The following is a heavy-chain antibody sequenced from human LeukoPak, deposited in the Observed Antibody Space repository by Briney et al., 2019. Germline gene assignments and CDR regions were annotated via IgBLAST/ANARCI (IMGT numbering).Heavy chain of an antibody. CDR3: ASLRVPGCFDY. J-gene: IGHJ4*03. V-gene: IGHV4-39*07. CDR2: IYYNGNT. CDR1: GDSISSSDYY. Sequence: NPSETLSLTCTVSGDSISSSDYYWAWIRQPPGKGLEWIGNIYYNGNTYYNSSLKSRVSISIDTSKKQFSLRLNAVTAADTAVFFCASLRVPGCFDYWGQGTLVTVSS. D-gene: IGHD3-16*01.